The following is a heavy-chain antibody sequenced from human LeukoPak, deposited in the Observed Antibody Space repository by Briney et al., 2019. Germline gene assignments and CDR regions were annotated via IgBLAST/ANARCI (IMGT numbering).Heavy chain of an antibody. CDR1: GYTLTSYG. J-gene: IGHJ4*02. Sequence: GASVKVSCKSSGYTLTSYGISGVRQAPRQGLEWMGWVSAYNGNTNYAQKLQGRVTMTTNTSTSTAYMELRSLRSDDTAVYYCARDKDYIWGSTPKFDYWGQGTLVTVSS. CDR2: VSAYNGNT. V-gene: IGHV1-18*01. D-gene: IGHD3-16*01. CDR3: ARDKDYIWGSTPKFDY.